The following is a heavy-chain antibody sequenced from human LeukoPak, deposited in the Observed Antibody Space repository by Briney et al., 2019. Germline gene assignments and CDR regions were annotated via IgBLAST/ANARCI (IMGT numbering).Heavy chain of an antibody. D-gene: IGHD4-17*01. J-gene: IGHJ4*02. CDR1: GGSISSYY. CDR2: IYYSGST. Sequence: PSETLSLTCTVSGGSISSYYWGWIRQPPGKGLEWIGSIYYSGSTYYNPSLKSRVTISVDTSKNQFSLKLSSVTAADTAVYYCARGLDGDYEIFVDYWGQGTLVTVSS. V-gene: IGHV4-39*07. CDR3: ARGLDGDYEIFVDY.